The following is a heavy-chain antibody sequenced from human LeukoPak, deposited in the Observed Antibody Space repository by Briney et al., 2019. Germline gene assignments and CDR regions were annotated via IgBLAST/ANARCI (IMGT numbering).Heavy chain of an antibody. CDR3: ARRRSGNSYVDY. CDR1: GGSITSDSDY. J-gene: IGHJ4*02. CDR2: FYYSGST. Sequence: SETLSLTCTLSGGSITSDSDYWGWIRQPPGKGLEWIGSFYYSGSTYYNPSLKSRVTISVDTSKNQFSLKLSSVTATDTAVYYCARRRSGNSYVDYWGQGTLVSVSS. D-gene: IGHD5-18*01. V-gene: IGHV4-39*01.